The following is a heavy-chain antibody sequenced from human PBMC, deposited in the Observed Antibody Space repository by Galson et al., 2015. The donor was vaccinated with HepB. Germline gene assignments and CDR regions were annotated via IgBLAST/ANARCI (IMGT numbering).Heavy chain of an antibody. Sequence: QSGAEVKKPGESLKISCKGSGYWFSRYWIGWVRQMPGKGLEWMGIIFPDDSDTRYSPSFQGRVTISTDKSINTAYLQWRSLEASDTAVYYCARADWTTVDPYYFDYWGQGTLVIVSS. J-gene: IGHJ4*02. CDR3: ARADWTTVDPYYFDY. CDR2: IFPDDSDT. V-gene: IGHV5-51*01. CDR1: GYWFSRYW. D-gene: IGHD4-23*01.